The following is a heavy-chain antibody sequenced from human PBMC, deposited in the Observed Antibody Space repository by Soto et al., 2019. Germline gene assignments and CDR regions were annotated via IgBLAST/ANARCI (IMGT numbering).Heavy chain of an antibody. CDR2: VYDTGGT. J-gene: IGHJ3*02. Sequence: DGQLVESGGGLIQPGGSLRLSCEAFGLTVSGKKYMAWVRQAPGKGLEWVSGVYDTGGTYYADSVKGRFTSSRDSSKTIVYLQMNSLRADDTAVYYCASWRLQEHAYDICGLGTTVTVSS. CDR1: GLTVSGKKY. D-gene: IGHD4-4*01. CDR3: ASWRLQEHAYDI. V-gene: IGHV3-53*01.